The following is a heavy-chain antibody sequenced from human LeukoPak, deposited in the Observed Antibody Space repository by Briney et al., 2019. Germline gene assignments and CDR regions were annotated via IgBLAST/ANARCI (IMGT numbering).Heavy chain of an antibody. CDR2: IRSKAYGGTT. J-gene: IGHJ4*02. D-gene: IGHD3-22*01. V-gene: IGHV3-49*03. CDR3: TRENQIVVVRVMPHFDY. Sequence: PGGSLRLSCTASGFTFGDYAMSWFRQAPGKVLEWVGFIRSKAYGGTTEYAASVKGRFTISRDDSKSIAYLQMNSLKTEDTAVYYCTRENQIVVVRVMPHFDYWGQGTLVTVSS. CDR1: GFTFGDYA.